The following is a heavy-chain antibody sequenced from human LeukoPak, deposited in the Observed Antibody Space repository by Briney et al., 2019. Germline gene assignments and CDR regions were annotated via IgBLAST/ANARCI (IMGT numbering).Heavy chain of an antibody. Sequence: ASVKVSCKASGGTFSSYAISWVRQAPGQGLEWMGGIIPIFGTANYAQKFQGRVTITADESTSTAYMELSSLRSEDTAVYYCARGSYGDYETEYFQHWGQGTLVTVSS. D-gene: IGHD4-17*01. V-gene: IGHV1-69*13. CDR2: IIPIFGTA. CDR3: ARGSYGDYETEYFQH. CDR1: GGTFSSYA. J-gene: IGHJ1*01.